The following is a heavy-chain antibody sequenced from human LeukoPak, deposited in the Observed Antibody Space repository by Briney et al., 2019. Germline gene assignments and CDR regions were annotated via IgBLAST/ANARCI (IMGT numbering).Heavy chain of an antibody. J-gene: IGHJ5*02. CDR1: GYSFTDYY. CDR3: ARADRLDGGPYLIGP. D-gene: IGHD2-21*01. V-gene: IGHV1-2*02. Sequence: ASVKVSCKTSGYSFTDYYMHWVRQAPGQGLEWMGWINPRSGGTSSAQKFQGRVTMTRDTSITTVYMEVSWLTSDDTAIYYCARADRLDGGPYLIGPWGQGTLVTVSS. CDR2: INPRSGGT.